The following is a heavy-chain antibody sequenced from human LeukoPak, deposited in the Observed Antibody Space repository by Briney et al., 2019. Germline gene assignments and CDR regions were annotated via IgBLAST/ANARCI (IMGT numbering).Heavy chain of an antibody. D-gene: IGHD3-22*01. J-gene: IGHJ4*02. CDR3: ASPLRGYYDSSGYVGKEFDY. V-gene: IGHV1-69*13. Sequence: GASVKVSCKASGGTFSSYAISWVRQAPGQGLEWMGGIIPIFGTANYAQKFQGRVTITADESTSTAYMELSSLRSEDTAVYYCASPLRGYYDSSGYVGKEFDYWGQGTLVTVSS. CDR1: GGTFSSYA. CDR2: IIPIFGTA.